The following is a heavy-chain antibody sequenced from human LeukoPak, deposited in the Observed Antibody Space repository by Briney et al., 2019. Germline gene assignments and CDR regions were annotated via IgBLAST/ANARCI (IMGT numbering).Heavy chain of an antibody. V-gene: IGHV4-61*02. CDR1: GDSISSGNYH. CDR3: ARDGYDSGGYYTYFQD. J-gene: IGHJ4*02. Sequence: SQTLSLTCSVSGDSISSGNYHWNWIRQPAGKGLEWIGRIDTSWNTDYNPSLKSRVTMPLGTSTNQFSLKLTSVTAADTAVYYCARDGYDSGGYYTYFQDWGQGTLVTVSS. D-gene: IGHD3-22*01. CDR2: IDTSWNT.